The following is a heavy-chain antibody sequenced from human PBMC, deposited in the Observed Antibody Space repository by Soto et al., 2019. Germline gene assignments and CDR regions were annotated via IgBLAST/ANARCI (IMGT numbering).Heavy chain of an antibody. CDR1: GFTFSSYA. V-gene: IGHV3-23*01. CDR2: ISGSGGST. J-gene: IGHJ6*02. CDR3: AKATNNWNYAYGMDV. D-gene: IGHD1-20*01. Sequence: GGSLRLSXAASGFTFSSYAMSWVRQAPGKGLEWVSAISGSGGSTYYADSVKGRFTISRDNSKNTLYLQMNSLRAEDTTVYYCAKATNNWNYAYGMDVWGQGTTVTVSS.